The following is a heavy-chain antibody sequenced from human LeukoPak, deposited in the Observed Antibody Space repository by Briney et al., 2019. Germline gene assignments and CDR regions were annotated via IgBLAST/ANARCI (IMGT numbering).Heavy chain of an antibody. D-gene: IGHD4-17*01. J-gene: IGHJ4*02. Sequence: SVKVSCKASGGTFSSYAISWVRQAPGQGLEWMGGIIPIFGTANYAQKFQGRVTITSAESTSTAYMGLSSLRSEDTAVYYCARVSRGERPHYGAIDYWGQGTLVTVSS. CDR3: ARVSRGERPHYGAIDY. CDR2: IIPIFGTA. CDR1: GGTFSSYA. V-gene: IGHV1-69*01.